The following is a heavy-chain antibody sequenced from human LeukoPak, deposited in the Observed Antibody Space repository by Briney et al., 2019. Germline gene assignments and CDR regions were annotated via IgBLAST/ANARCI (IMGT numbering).Heavy chain of an antibody. CDR1: GGSFSGYY. Sequence: PSETLSLTCAVYGGSFSGYYWSWIRQPPGKGLEWIGEINHSGSTNYNPSLKSRVTISVDTSKNQFSLKLSSATAADTAVYYCARRRRYYYDSSGYYPDYWGQGTLVTVSS. D-gene: IGHD3-22*01. V-gene: IGHV4-34*01. CDR3: ARRRRYYYDSSGYYPDY. CDR2: INHSGST. J-gene: IGHJ4*02.